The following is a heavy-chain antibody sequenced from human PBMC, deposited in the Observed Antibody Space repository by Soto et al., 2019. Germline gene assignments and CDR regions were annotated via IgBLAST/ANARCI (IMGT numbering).Heavy chain of an antibody. Sequence: SETLSLTCTVSGGSISSYYWSWIRQPPGKGLEWIGYIHYSGSTNYNPSLKSRVTISVDTSKNQFSLKLSSVTAADTAVYYCARMLRGSIAARRIGWFDPWGQGTLVTVSS. V-gene: IGHV4-59*08. J-gene: IGHJ5*02. CDR1: GGSISSYY. D-gene: IGHD6-6*01. CDR2: IHYSGST. CDR3: ARMLRGSIAARRIGWFDP.